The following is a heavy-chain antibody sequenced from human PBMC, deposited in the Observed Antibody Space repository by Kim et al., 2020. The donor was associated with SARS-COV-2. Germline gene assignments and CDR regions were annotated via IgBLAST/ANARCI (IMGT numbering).Heavy chain of an antibody. CDR3: AKAINYYYDPSGPGYPDF. CDR1: EDIFTTYA. D-gene: IGHD3-22*01. CDR2: IIPIVGTR. J-gene: IGHJ4*02. Sequence: SLKVSCKASEDIFTTYAINWVRQAPGQGLEWMGGIIPIVGTRNYAQSFQGRVTITADKSSSTAYMELSRLRSEDTAVYYCAKAINYYYDPSGPGYPDFWGQGTQVLVSS. V-gene: IGHV1-69*06.